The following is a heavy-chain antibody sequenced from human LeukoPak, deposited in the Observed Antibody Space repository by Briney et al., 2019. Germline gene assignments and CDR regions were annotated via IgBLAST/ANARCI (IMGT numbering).Heavy chain of an antibody. CDR3: ARAARSSGASYDYGMDV. J-gene: IGHJ6*02. D-gene: IGHD6-13*01. Sequence: GGSLRLSCAASGSTFSSYAMSWVRQAPGKGLEWVSVITGSGGNTYYADSVKGRFTISKDNSKNTVYLQMSSLRVDDTAVYYCARAARSSGASYDYGMDVGGQGTTVTVSS. CDR2: ITGSGGNT. CDR1: GSTFSSYA. V-gene: IGHV3-23*01.